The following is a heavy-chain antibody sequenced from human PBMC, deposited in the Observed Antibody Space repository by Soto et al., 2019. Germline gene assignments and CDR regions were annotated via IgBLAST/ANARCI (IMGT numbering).Heavy chain of an antibody. CDR3: ARGWETVGATTPFAY. CDR1: GGTFSNYA. J-gene: IGHJ4*02. D-gene: IGHD1-26*01. V-gene: IGHV1-69*06. CDR2: IIPMFGTP. Sequence: QVQLVQSGAEVQKPGSSVKVSCKASGGTFSNYAISWVRQAPGQGLEWMGGIIPMFGTPNYAQRFQGRVTITADKSTSTASMEVRNLKSDDTAVYYCARGWETVGATTPFAYWGQGTLVTVSS.